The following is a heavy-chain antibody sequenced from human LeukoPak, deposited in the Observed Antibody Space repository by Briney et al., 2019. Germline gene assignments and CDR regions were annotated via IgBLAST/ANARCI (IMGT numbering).Heavy chain of an antibody. V-gene: IGHV4-34*01. D-gene: IGHD3-10*01. CDR2: INHSGST. Sequence: PSETLSLTCAVYGGSFSGYYWSWIRQPPGKGLEWIGEINHSGSTNYNPSLKSRVTISVDTSKNQFSLKLSSVTAADTAVYYCARGESDAFDIWGQGTMVTVSS. J-gene: IGHJ3*02. CDR3: ARGESDAFDI. CDR1: GGSFSGYY.